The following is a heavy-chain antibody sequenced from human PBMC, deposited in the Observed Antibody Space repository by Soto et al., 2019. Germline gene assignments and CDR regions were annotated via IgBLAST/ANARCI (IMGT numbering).Heavy chain of an antibody. J-gene: IGHJ6*02. CDR2: ISYDGSNK. D-gene: IGHD3-22*01. V-gene: IGHV3-30-3*01. CDR3: ARSRVVITPPYGMDV. Sequence: GGSLRLSCAASGFTFSSYAMHWVRQAPGKGLEWVAVISYDGSNKYYADSVKGRFTISRDNSKNTLYLQMNSLRAEDTAVYYCARSRVVITPPYGMDVWGQGTTVTVSS. CDR1: GFTFSSYA.